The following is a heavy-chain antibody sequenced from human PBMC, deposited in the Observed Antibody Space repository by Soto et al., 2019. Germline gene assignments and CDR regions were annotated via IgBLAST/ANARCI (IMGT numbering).Heavy chain of an antibody. Sequence: ASVKVSCKVSGYTLTELSMHWVRQAPGKGLEWMGGFDPEDGETIYAQKFQGRVTMTEDTSTDTAYMELSSLRSEDTAVYYCATDSSRRYFDWLSPNLVFDYWGQGTLVTVSS. D-gene: IGHD3-9*01. CDR2: FDPEDGET. CDR1: GYTLTELS. V-gene: IGHV1-24*01. CDR3: ATDSSRRYFDWLSPNLVFDY. J-gene: IGHJ4*02.